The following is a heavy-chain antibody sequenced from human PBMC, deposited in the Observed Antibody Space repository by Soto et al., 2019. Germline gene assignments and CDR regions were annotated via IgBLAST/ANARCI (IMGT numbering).Heavy chain of an antibody. Sequence: GGSLRHSCTASGFTCSSYAMHWVRQAPGKGLEWVAVISYDGSNKYYADSVKGRFTISRDNSKNTLYLQMNSLRAEDTAVYYCASPPAGSSGYNPGQYYFDYWGQGTLVTVSS. CDR2: ISYDGSNK. V-gene: IGHV3-30-3*01. CDR1: GFTCSSYA. J-gene: IGHJ4*02. CDR3: ASPPAGSSGYNPGQYYFDY. D-gene: IGHD6-19*01.